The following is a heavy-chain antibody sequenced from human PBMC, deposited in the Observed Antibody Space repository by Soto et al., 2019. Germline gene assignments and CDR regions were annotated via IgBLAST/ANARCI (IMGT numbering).Heavy chain of an antibody. CDR3: ARHLAVAGTGISYYFDY. Sequence: SETLSLTCTVSGGSISSSSYYWGWIRQPPGKGLEWIGSIYYSGSTYYNPSLKSRVTISVDTSKNQFSLKLSSVTAADTAVYYCARHLAVAGTGISYYFDYWGQGTLVTVSS. D-gene: IGHD6-19*01. CDR1: GGSISSSSYY. J-gene: IGHJ4*02. V-gene: IGHV4-39*01. CDR2: IYYSGST.